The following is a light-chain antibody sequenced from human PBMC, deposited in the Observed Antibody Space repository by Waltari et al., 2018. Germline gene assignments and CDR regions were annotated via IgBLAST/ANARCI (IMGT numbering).Light chain of an antibody. V-gene: IGKV3-20*01. CDR1: QIVAKY. CDR2: HAS. Sequence: EIVLTQSPGSLSLSPGERATLSCKASQIVAKYLAWYQQKPGQAPRLLIYHASLRATGIPDRFSGSGYGTDFSLTISILEPEDFAVYVWQKYVNLPATFGQGTTVEV. J-gene: IGKJ1*01. CDR3: QKYVNLPAT.